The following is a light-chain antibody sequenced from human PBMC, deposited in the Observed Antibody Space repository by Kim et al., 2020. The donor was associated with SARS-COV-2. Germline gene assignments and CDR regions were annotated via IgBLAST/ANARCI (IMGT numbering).Light chain of an antibody. Sequence: RQRVTISCSGSRSNIGKTAVNWYQQLPGKAPKLLIYYDDLLPSGVSDRYSGSKSGTSASLAISGLQSEDEADYYCAAWDDSLNGYVFGTGTKVTVL. J-gene: IGLJ1*01. CDR1: RSNIGKTA. CDR3: AAWDDSLNGYV. V-gene: IGLV1-36*01. CDR2: YDD.